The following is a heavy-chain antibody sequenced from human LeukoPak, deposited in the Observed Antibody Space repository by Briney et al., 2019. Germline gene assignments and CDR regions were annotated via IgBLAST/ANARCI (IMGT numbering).Heavy chain of an antibody. V-gene: IGHV3-21*01. CDR2: ISSSSSYI. D-gene: IGHD1-1*01. CDR3: ARAVETGTFDY. Sequence: PGGSLRLSCAASGFTFSSYSMNWVRQAPGKGLEWVLSISSSSSYIYYADSVEGRFTISRDNAKNSLYLQMNSLRAEDTAVYYCARAVETGTFDYWGQGTLVTVSS. J-gene: IGHJ4*02. CDR1: GFTFSSYS.